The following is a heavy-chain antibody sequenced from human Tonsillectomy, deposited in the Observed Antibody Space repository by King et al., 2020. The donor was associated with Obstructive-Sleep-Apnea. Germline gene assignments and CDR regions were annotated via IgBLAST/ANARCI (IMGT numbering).Heavy chain of an antibody. Sequence: VQLQESGPGLVKPSQTLSLTCAVSGGSISSGGYSWSWIRQPPGKGLEWIGYMYFSGSTYYNPSLKSRVIISVDTSKNQFSLKLSSVTAADTAVYYCARTTRYIDGDYSFDYWGQGTLVTVSS. V-gene: IGHV4-30-4*07. CDR1: GGSISSGGYS. D-gene: IGHD4-17*01. CDR3: ARTTRYIDGDYSFDY. CDR2: MYFSGST. J-gene: IGHJ4*02.